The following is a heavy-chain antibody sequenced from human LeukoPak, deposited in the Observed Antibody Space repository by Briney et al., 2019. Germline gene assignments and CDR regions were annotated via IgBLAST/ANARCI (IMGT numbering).Heavy chain of an antibody. CDR3: ARADSSGYPYYFDY. D-gene: IGHD3-22*01. CDR1: GGSFSGYY. CDR2: INHSGST. V-gene: IGHV4-34*01. Sequence: SETLSLTCAVYGGSFSGYYWSWIRQPPGKGLEWIGEINHSGSTNYNPSLKSRVTISVDTSKNQFSLKLSSVTAADTAVYYCARADSSGYPYYFDYWGQGTLVTVS. J-gene: IGHJ4*02.